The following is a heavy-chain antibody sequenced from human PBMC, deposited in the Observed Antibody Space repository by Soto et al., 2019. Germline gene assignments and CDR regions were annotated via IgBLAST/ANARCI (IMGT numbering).Heavy chain of an antibody. CDR1: GFTFSSYA. CDR3: ARIFRFRFDP. D-gene: IGHD3-3*01. CDR2: ISGSGGST. V-gene: IGHV3-23*01. J-gene: IGHJ5*02. Sequence: GGSLRLSCAASGFTFSSYAMSWVRQAPGKGLEWVSAISGSGGSTYHADSVKGRFTISRDNSKNTLYLQMNSLRAEDTAVYYCARIFRFRFDPWGQGTLVTVSS.